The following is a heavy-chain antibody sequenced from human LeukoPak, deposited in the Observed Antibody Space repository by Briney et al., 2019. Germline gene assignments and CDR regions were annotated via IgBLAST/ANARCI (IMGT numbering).Heavy chain of an antibody. Sequence: PGESLRLSCAASGFTFGDCGMTWVRQAPGKGPEWVSGIDWNGGRTGYADSVKGRFTISRDNAKNSLYLQMNSLRAEDTALYYCATGLSGLSDTFDIWGQGTMVSVSS. V-gene: IGHV3-20*04. CDR1: GFTFGDCG. J-gene: IGHJ3*02. CDR2: IDWNGGRT. CDR3: ATGLSGLSDTFDI. D-gene: IGHD3-3*01.